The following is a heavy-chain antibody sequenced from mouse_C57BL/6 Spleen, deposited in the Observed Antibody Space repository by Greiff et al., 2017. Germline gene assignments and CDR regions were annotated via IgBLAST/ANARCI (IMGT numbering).Heavy chain of an antibody. Sequence: QVHVKQPGAELVKPGASVKLSCKASGYTFTSYWMHWVKQRPGQGLEWIGMIHPSSGSTNYNEKFKSKATLTVDKSSSTAYMQLSSLTSEDSAVYYCARWGNSHFGYWGQGTTLTVSS. CDR3: ARWGNSHFGY. CDR1: GYTFTSYW. J-gene: IGHJ2*01. CDR2: IHPSSGST. D-gene: IGHD2-1*01. V-gene: IGHV1-64*01.